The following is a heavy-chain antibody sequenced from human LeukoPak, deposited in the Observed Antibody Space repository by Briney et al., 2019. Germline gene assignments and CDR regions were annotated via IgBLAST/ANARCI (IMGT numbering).Heavy chain of an antibody. CDR2: INSGGSGT. V-gene: IGHV3-74*01. J-gene: IGHJ3*02. CDR3: ARVDIPYYYDSSGIGSLPFDI. D-gene: IGHD3-22*01. Sequence: GGSLRLSCAASGFTFSSYWMHWVRQAPGKGLVWVSHINSGGSGTDYADSVRGRFTISRDNAKNTLYLQMNSLRAEDTAVYYCARVDIPYYYDSSGIGSLPFDIWGQGTMVTVSS. CDR1: GFTFSSYW.